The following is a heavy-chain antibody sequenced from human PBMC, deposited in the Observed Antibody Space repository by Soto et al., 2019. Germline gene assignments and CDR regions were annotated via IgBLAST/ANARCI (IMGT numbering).Heavy chain of an antibody. V-gene: IGHV3-30-3*01. Sequence: QVQLVESGGGVVQPGRSLRLSCAASGFTFSSYAMHWVRQAPGKGLEWVAVISYDGSNKYYADSVKGRFTISRDNSKNTLYLQMNSLRAEDTAVYYCARDKGSSGWLGYEYYYYGMDVWGQGTTVTVSS. CDR3: ARDKGSSGWLGYEYYYYGMDV. CDR2: ISYDGSNK. CDR1: GFTFSSYA. D-gene: IGHD6-19*01. J-gene: IGHJ6*02.